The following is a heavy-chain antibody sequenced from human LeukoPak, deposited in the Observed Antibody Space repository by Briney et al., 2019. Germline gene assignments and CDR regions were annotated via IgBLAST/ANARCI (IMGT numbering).Heavy chain of an antibody. CDR1: GYIFSNYG. Sequence: ASVKVSCKASGYIFSNYGITWVRQAPGHGLEWMGWISGHSGNTNYAQKFQGRVTMTTDTSTSTAYMELRSLISDDTAVYYCARDSAMAARPLDYWGQGTLVTVSS. J-gene: IGHJ4*02. CDR3: ARDSAMAARPLDY. CDR2: ISGHSGNT. D-gene: IGHD6-6*01. V-gene: IGHV1-18*01.